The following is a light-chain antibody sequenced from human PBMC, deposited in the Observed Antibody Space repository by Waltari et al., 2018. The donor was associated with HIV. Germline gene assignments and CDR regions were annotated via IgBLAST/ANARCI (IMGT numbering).Light chain of an antibody. CDR3: QQSYSTPRT. J-gene: IGKJ1*01. CDR1: QNITTY. Sequence: DIQMTQSPSSLSGSVGDRVTITCRASQNITTYLNWYQQKPGKAPNLLIYAASSLQSGVPSRFSGSGSGTDFTLAISSLQSEDFATYYCQQSYSTPRTFGQGTRVDTK. CDR2: AAS. V-gene: IGKV1-39*01.